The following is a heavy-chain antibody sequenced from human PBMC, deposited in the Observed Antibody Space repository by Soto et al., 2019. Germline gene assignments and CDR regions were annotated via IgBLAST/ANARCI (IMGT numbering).Heavy chain of an antibody. CDR2: IIPIFGTA. J-gene: IGHJ6*02. CDR3: AVDTAMVTGGGDDDYGMDV. V-gene: IGHV1-69*13. D-gene: IGHD5-18*01. CDR1: GYIFITYG. Sequence: ALVKVSCKASGYIFITYGISWVRQAPGQGLEWMGGIIPIFGTANYAQKFQGRVTITADESTSTAYMELSSLRSEDTAVYYCAVDTAMVTGGGDDDYGMDVWGQGTTVTVSS.